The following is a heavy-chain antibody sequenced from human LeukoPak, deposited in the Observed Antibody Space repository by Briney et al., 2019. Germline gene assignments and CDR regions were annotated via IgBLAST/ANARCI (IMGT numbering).Heavy chain of an antibody. CDR2: INPNSGGT. J-gene: IGHJ4*02. Sequence: GASVKVSCKASGYTYTGYYMHWVRQAPGQGLEWMGWINPNSGGTNYAQKFQGRVTMTRDTSISTAYMELSRLRSDDTAVYYCARDSQNTVALDYWGQGTLVTVSS. CDR3: ARDSQNTVALDY. D-gene: IGHD4-23*01. V-gene: IGHV1-2*02. CDR1: GYTYTGYY.